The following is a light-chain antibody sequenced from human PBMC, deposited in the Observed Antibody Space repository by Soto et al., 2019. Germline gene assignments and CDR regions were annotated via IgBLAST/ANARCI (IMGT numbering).Light chain of an antibody. CDR2: KAS. CDR1: QSISSW. Sequence: DIQMTQSPSTLSASVGDRVTITCRASQSISSWLAWYQQKPGKAPKLLIYKASSLESGVPSRFSGSGSGTEFTLTISSLQPDDFATYYCQQYNSYSRTFGQVTNVEIK. V-gene: IGKV1-5*03. CDR3: QQYNSYSRT. J-gene: IGKJ1*01.